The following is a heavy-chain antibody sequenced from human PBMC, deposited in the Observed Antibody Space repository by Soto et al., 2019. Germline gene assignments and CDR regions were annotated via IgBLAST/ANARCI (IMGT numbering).Heavy chain of an antibody. CDR2: IFSNDEK. Sequence: QVTLKESGPVLVKPTETLTMTCTVSGFSLSNATMGVSWIRQPPGKALEWLAHIFSNDEKSYSTSLKSRLTISKDTSKSQVVLTMTNMDPVDTATYYCSRILDDFWRGYYNNLFDPWGQGTLVTVSS. V-gene: IGHV2-26*01. CDR1: GFSLSNATMG. CDR3: SRILDDFWRGYYNNLFDP. J-gene: IGHJ5*02. D-gene: IGHD3-3*01.